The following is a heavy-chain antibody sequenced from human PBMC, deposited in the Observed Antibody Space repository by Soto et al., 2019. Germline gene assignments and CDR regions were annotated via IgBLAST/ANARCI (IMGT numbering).Heavy chain of an antibody. CDR2: INWNSGSI. Sequence: EVQLVESGGGLVQPGRSLRLSCAASGFTFDDYAMHWVRQVPGKGLEWVSGINWNSGSIGYAESVKGRFAISRDNAKNSLHLQMNSLRAEDTAFYYCVKDESINWYSGHFRHWGQGTRVTVSS. CDR3: VKDESINWYSGHFRH. V-gene: IGHV3-9*01. J-gene: IGHJ1*01. D-gene: IGHD6-13*01. CDR1: GFTFDDYA.